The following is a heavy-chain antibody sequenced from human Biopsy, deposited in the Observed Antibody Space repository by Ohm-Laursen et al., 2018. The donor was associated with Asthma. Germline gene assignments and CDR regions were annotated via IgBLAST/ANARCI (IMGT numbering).Heavy chain of an antibody. Sequence: GASVKVSCKASGYTFIGCHIHWMRQAPGQGLEWMGRINPNSGGTNYAQKFQGRVTMTRDTSISTAYMEVRRLGSDDTAVYYCARVQKTAGDRLFDTWGQGTLVTVSS. CDR1: GYTFIGCH. D-gene: IGHD6-13*01. V-gene: IGHV1-2*06. CDR3: ARVQKTAGDRLFDT. J-gene: IGHJ5*02. CDR2: INPNSGGT.